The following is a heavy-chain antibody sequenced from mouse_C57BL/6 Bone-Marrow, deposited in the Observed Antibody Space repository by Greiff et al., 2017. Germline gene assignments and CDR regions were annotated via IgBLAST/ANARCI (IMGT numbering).Heavy chain of an antibody. V-gene: IGHV1-7*01. CDR1: GYTFTRYW. CDR2: INPSSGYT. J-gene: IGHJ2*01. D-gene: IGHD1-1*01. Sequence: VQLQESGAELAKPGASVKLSCKASGYTFTRYWMNWVKQRPGQGLEWIGYINPSSGYTKYNQKFKDKATLTADKSSSTAYMHQSSLTYEDSAGYYCATTVWCYWGQGTTLTVSS. CDR3: ATTVWCY.